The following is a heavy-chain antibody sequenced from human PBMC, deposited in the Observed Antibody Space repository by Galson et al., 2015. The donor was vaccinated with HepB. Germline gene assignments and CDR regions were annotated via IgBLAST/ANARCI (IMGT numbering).Heavy chain of an antibody. CDR2: ISYDGNNQ. CDR3: AKDLARDGMDV. J-gene: IGHJ6*02. Sequence: SLRLSCAASGFTFSNYGMHWVRQAPGKGLECLAVISYDGNNQYYAGSVKGRFTISRDNSKNTLYLQMNSLRAEDTAVYYCAKDLARDGMDVWGQGTTVTVSS. V-gene: IGHV3-30*18. CDR1: GFTFSNYG.